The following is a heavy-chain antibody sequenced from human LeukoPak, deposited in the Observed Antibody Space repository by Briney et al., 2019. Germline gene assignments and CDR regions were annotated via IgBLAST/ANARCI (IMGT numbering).Heavy chain of an antibody. CDR2: MNPNSGNT. D-gene: IGHD3-22*01. CDR1: GYTFTNYD. V-gene: IGHV1-8*01. Sequence: ASVKASCKASGYTFTNYDINWVRQATGQGLEWMGWMNPNSGNTGYAQKFQGRVTMTRNTSISTAYMELSSLRSEDTAVYYCARGDYYGSRGYYIFDPWGQGTLVTVSS. J-gene: IGHJ5*02. CDR3: ARGDYYGSRGYYIFDP.